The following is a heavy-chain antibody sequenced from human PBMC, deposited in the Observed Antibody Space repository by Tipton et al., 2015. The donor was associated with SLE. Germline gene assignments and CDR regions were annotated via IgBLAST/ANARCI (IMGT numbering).Heavy chain of an antibody. J-gene: IGHJ3*01. CDR3: ASGILTGNAAFDV. D-gene: IGHD3-9*01. Sequence: TLSLTCAVYGGSFSGYYWSWIRQPPGKGLEWIGEINHSGSTNYNPSLKGRVTISVDTSKNQFSLILRSVTAADTAVYYCASGILTGNAAFDVWGQGTMVTVSP. V-gene: IGHV4-34*01. CDR1: GGSFSGYY. CDR2: INHSGST.